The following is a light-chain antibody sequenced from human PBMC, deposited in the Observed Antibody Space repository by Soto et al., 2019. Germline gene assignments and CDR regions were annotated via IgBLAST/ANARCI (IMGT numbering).Light chain of an antibody. CDR3: QSYDSSLSGFSVV. CDR2: GNS. V-gene: IGLV1-40*01. CDR1: SSNIGAGYD. J-gene: IGLJ2*01. Sequence: QSALTQPPSVSGAPGQRVTLSCTGSSSNIGAGYDVHWYQQLPGTAPKLLIYGNSNRPSGVPDRFSGSKSGTSASLAITGLQAEDEADYYCQSYDSSLSGFSVVFGGGTKLTVL.